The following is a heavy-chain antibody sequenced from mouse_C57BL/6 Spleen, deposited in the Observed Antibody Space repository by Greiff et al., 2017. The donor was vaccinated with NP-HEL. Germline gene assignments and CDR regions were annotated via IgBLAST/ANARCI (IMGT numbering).Heavy chain of an antibody. CDR1: GYTFTSYW. J-gene: IGHJ2*01. CDR2: IDPSDSYT. D-gene: IGHD1-1*01. V-gene: IGHV1-59*01. CDR3: ARVLRYYFDY. Sequence: QVQLQQSGAELVRPGTSVKLSCKASGYTFTSYWMHWVKQRPGQGLEWIGVIDPSDSYTNYNQKFKGKATLTVDTSSSTAYMQLSSLTSEDSAVYYCARVLRYYFDYWGQGTLSQSPQ.